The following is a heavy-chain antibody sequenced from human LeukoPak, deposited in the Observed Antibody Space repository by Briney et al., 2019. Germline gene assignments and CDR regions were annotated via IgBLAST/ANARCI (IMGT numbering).Heavy chain of an antibody. Sequence: GGSLRLSCAAAGFTFDDYAMHWVRQAPGKGLEWVSLISGDGGSTYYADSVKGRFTISRDNSKNSLYLQMNSLRTEDTALYYCAKDISNYDFWSGFYTWGQGTLVTVSS. V-gene: IGHV3-43*02. J-gene: IGHJ5*02. CDR1: GFTFDDYA. CDR3: AKDISNYDFWSGFYT. CDR2: ISGDGGST. D-gene: IGHD3-3*01.